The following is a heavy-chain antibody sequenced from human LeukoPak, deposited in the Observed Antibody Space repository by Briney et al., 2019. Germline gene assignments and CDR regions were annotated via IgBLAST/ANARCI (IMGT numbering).Heavy chain of an antibody. CDR3: AKANTGSGSYHHYFDY. Sequence: GGSLRLSCAASGFTFSRYAMSWVRQAPGKGLEWVSAISGSGGSTYYADSVKGRFTISRDNSKNTLYLQMNSLRAEDTAVYYCAKANTGSGSYHHYFDYWGQGTLVTVSS. CDR2: ISGSGGST. CDR1: GFTFSRYA. D-gene: IGHD3-10*01. V-gene: IGHV3-23*01. J-gene: IGHJ4*02.